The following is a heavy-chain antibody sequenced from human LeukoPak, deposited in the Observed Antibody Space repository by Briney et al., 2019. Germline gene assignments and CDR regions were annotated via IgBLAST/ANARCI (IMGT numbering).Heavy chain of an antibody. CDR3: AKDPSWRYYFDS. Sequence: GGSLRLSCAASGVTFSSYAMGWVRQAPGERLERVSVISGSGASTYYADSVKGRFTISRDNSKNTLYLQMNSLRAEDTAVYYCAKDPSWRYYFDSWGQGTLVTVSS. CDR2: ISGSGAST. D-gene: IGHD1-1*01. V-gene: IGHV3-23*01. CDR1: GVTFSSYA. J-gene: IGHJ4*02.